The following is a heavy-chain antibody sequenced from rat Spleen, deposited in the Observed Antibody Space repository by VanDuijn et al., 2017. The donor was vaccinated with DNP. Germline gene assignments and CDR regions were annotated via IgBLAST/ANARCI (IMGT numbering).Heavy chain of an antibody. V-gene: IGHV5S11*01. Sequence: EVQLVESGGGLVQPGRSLTLSCAASGFTFSNYYMAWVRQAPKKGLEWVATISTSGSRTYYRDSVKGRFTISRDNAKSTLYLQMDSLRSEETATYYCARHVGRVWDYWGQGVMVTVSS. CDR3: ARHVGRVWDY. D-gene: IGHD1-11*01. CDR2: ISTSGSRT. J-gene: IGHJ2*01. CDR1: GFTFSNYY.